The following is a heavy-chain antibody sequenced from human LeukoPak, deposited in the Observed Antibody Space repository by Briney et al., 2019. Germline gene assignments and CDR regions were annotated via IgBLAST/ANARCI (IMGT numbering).Heavy chain of an antibody. Sequence: SVKVSCKASGGTFSSYAISWVRQAPGQGLEWMGGIIPIFGTANYAQKFQGRVTMTRDTSTSTVYMELSSLRSEDTAVYYCARGQLTYDSSGYYVAGWFDPWGQGTLVTVSS. D-gene: IGHD3-22*01. V-gene: IGHV1-69*05. CDR3: ARGQLTYDSSGYYVAGWFDP. CDR2: IIPIFGTA. CDR1: GGTFSSYA. J-gene: IGHJ5*02.